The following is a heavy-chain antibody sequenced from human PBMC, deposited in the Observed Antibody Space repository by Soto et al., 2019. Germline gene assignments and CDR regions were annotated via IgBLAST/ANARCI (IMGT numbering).Heavy chain of an antibody. D-gene: IGHD6-13*01. CDR2: MNPNSGNT. J-gene: IGHJ4*02. V-gene: IGHV1-8*01. Sequence: ASVKVSCKASGYTFTSYDINWVLQATGQGLEWMGWMNPNSGNTGYAQKFQGRVTMTRNTSISTAYMELSSLRSEDTAVYYCARGPISSWDWGYFDYWGQGTLVTVSS. CDR3: ARGPISSWDWGYFDY. CDR1: GYTFTSYD.